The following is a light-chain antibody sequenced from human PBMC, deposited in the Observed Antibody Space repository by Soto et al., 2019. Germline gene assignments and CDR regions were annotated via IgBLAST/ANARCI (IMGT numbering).Light chain of an antibody. CDR3: SSYTTSSTYG. CDR2: DVS. J-gene: IGLJ1*01. V-gene: IGLV2-18*02. Sequence: QSVLTQPPSVSGSSGQSVAISCTGTSSDVGYYNRVSWYQQLPGTAPKLMIYDVSNRPSGIPDRFSGSKSGNAASLTISGLQAEDEADYYCSSYTTSSTYGFGTWTKVTVL. CDR1: SSDVGYYNR.